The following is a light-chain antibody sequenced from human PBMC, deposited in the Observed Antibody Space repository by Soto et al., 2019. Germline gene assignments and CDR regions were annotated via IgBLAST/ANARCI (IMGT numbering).Light chain of an antibody. CDR1: QSVSISS. CDR2: SAS. J-gene: IGKJ2*01. Sequence: EVVLTKYPGTLSLSPGERATLSCRASQSVSISSLAWYQQKPGHAPRLLIYSASSRATGIPDRFSGSGSGTDFTLTISRLEPEDFAVYYCQQYGSSSYTFGQGTNLEIK. CDR3: QQYGSSSYT. V-gene: IGKV3-20*01.